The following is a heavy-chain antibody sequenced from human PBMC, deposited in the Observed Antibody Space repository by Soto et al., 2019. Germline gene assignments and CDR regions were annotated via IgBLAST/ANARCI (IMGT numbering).Heavy chain of an antibody. Sequence: LXLACAVSGGTIHSGVSSWSWIRQPPGKGLEWIGYIYHSGSTSYNPSLKSRATISLDTSENLFSLRLTSVTAADTAVYYCARGALLDPWGQGTLVTVSS. CDR2: IYHSGST. CDR3: ARGALLDP. CDR1: GGTIHSGVSS. J-gene: IGHJ5*02. V-gene: IGHV4-30-2*01.